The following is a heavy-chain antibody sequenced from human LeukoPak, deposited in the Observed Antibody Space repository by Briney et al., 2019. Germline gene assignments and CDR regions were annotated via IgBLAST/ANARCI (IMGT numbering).Heavy chain of an antibody. J-gene: IGHJ6*02. V-gene: IGHV4-59*01. CDR2: IYYSGST. D-gene: IGHD3-3*01. Sequence: SETLSLTCTVSGGSISSYYWSWIRQPPGKGLEWIGYIYYSGSTNYNPSLKSRVTISVDTSKNQFSLKLSSVTAADTAVYYCARNFWSGYYPYYYYYGMDVWGQGTTVTVSS. CDR3: ARNFWSGYYPYYYYYGMDV. CDR1: GGSISSYY.